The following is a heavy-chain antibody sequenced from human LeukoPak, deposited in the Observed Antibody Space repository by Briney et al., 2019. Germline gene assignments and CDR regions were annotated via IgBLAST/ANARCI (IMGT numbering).Heavy chain of an antibody. CDR1: GFTFGDYA. D-gene: IGHD2-2*01. CDR3: TRTYYSSTSCYENY. V-gene: IGHV3-49*04. Sequence: GGSLRLSCTASGFTFGDYAMSWVRQAPGKGLEWVGFIRSKAYGGTTEYAASVKGRFTISRDDSKSIAYLQMNSLKTEDTAVYYCTRTYYSSTSCYENYWGQGTLVTVSS. CDR2: IRSKAYGGTT. J-gene: IGHJ4*02.